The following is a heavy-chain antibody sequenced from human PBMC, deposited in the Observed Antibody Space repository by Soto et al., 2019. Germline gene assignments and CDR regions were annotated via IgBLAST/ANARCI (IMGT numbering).Heavy chain of an antibody. D-gene: IGHD3-10*01. CDR3: AREKYYYGSGRQRWFDP. CDR2: IYYSGST. J-gene: IGHJ5*02. V-gene: IGHV4-31*03. Sequence: PSETLSLTCTVSGGSISSGGYYWSWIRQHPGKGLEWIGYIYYSGSTYYNPSLKSRVTISVDTSKNQFSLKLSSVTAADTDVYYRAREKYYYGSGRQRWFDPWGQGTLVTV. CDR1: GGSISSGGYY.